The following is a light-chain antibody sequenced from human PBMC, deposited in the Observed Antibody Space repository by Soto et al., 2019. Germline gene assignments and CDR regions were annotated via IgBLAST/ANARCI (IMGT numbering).Light chain of an antibody. V-gene: IGLV1-44*01. Sequence: QSVLTQPPSASETPGQRVLLSCSGSSSNIGSNTVNWYQQLPGTAPKLLIFGNDQRPSGVPDRFSGSKSGTSASLAISGLQSEDEADYYCAAWDDSLNGFVFGTGTKLTVL. CDR1: SSNIGSNT. J-gene: IGLJ1*01. CDR2: GND. CDR3: AAWDDSLNGFV.